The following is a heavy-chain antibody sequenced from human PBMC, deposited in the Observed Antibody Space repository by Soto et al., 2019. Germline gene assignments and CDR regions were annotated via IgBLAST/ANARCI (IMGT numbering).Heavy chain of an antibody. CDR1: GFTFSGSA. D-gene: IGHD1-1*01. Sequence: EVQLVESGGGLVQPGGSLKLSCAASGFTFSGSAMHWVRQASGKGLEWVGRIRSKANSYATAYAASVKGRFTISRYDSKNKAYMQRNSLKTEDTAVYYCTIPSSGMATTLGYWGQGTLVTVSS. V-gene: IGHV3-73*02. CDR3: TIPSSGMATTLGY. CDR2: IRSKANSYAT. J-gene: IGHJ4*02.